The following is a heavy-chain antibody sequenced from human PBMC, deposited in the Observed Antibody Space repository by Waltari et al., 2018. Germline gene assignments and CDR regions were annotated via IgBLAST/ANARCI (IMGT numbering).Heavy chain of an antibody. CDR2: IYWDEDK. D-gene: IGHD3-10*01. CDR3: AHTPPPDGQLPDDY. Sequence: QITLRESGPALVEPTQTLTLACTFSGFSFNTRGVGVSWIRQPPGKALEWLAPIYWDEDKRYNASLKSRLTVTKVSSKNQVLLTMTNMDPVDTATDDCAHTPPPDGQLPDDYWGQGILVTVSS. V-gene: IGHV2-5*02. CDR1: GFSFNTRGVG. J-gene: IGHJ4*02.